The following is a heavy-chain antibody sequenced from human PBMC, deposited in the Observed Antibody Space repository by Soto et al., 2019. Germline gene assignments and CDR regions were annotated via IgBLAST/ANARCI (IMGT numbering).Heavy chain of an antibody. CDR3: ARTGYVISRYSSGWYGYFDY. CDR2: IIPIFGTA. Sequence: SVKVSCKASGGTFSSDAISWVRQAPGQGLESMGGIIPIFGTANYAQKFQGRVTITADESTSTAYMELSSLRSEDTAVYYCARTGYVISRYSSGWYGYFDYWGQGTPVTGSS. D-gene: IGHD6-19*01. V-gene: IGHV1-69*13. CDR1: GGTFSSDA. J-gene: IGHJ4*02.